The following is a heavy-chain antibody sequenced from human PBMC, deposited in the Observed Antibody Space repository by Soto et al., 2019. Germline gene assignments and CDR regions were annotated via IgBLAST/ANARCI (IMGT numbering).Heavy chain of an antibody. V-gene: IGHV1-69*08. CDR3: ARDYGDYRDAFDI. J-gene: IGHJ3*02. Sequence: QVQLVQSGAEVKKPGSSVKVSCKASGGTFSSYTISWVRQTPGQGLEWMGRIIPILGIANYAQKFQGRVTITADKSTSTAYMELSSLRSEDTAVYYCARDYGDYRDAFDIWGQGTMVTVSS. CDR2: IIPILGIA. D-gene: IGHD4-17*01. CDR1: GGTFSSYT.